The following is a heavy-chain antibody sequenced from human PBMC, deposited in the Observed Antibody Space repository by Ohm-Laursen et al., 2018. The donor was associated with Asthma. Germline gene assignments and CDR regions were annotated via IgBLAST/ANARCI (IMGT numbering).Heavy chain of an antibody. CDR3: ARIGPEWELPGREYSLHH. J-gene: IGHJ1*01. Sequence: SLRLSCAASGYSFSLYSIHWIRQAPGKGLQWVASISTASTFIYYADSVGGRFTASRDNAKNLVYLQMDSLGVDDTALYYCARIGPEWELPGREYSLHHWGEGTLVTVSS. V-gene: IGHV3-21*01. D-gene: IGHD1-26*01. CDR1: GYSFSLYS. CDR2: ISTASTFI.